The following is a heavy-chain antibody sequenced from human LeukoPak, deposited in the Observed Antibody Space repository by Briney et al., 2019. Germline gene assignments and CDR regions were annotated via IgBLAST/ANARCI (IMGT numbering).Heavy chain of an antibody. CDR1: GFTFNNHA. D-gene: IGHD6-13*01. V-gene: IGHV3-23*01. J-gene: IGHJ4*02. CDR3: AKGLSSSTWADFDY. Sequence: SGGSLRLSCAASGFTFNNHAMSWVRQAPGMGLEWVSGISGSDGTTNYADSVKGRFTVSRDNSKNTLYQQMNSLRGEETAVYYCAKGLSSSTWADFDYWGQGTLVTVSS. CDR2: ISGSDGTT.